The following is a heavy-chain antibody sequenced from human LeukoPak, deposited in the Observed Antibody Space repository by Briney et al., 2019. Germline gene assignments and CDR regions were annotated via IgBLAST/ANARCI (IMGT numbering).Heavy chain of an antibody. J-gene: IGHJ6*03. CDR1: GASLSSYY. D-gene: IGHD3-3*01. Sequence: PPETLSLTCPVSGASLSSYYRSWIRQPPGKGMEWIGYIYYSGSTNYNPSRESRVTISVDTSKNQFSLKLSSVTAADTAVYYCARGGYDPTYYMDVWGKGTTVTVSS. CDR2: IYYSGST. V-gene: IGHV4-59*01. CDR3: ARGGYDPTYYMDV.